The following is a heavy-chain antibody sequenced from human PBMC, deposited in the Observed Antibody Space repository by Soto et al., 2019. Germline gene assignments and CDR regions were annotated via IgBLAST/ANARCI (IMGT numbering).Heavy chain of an antibody. V-gene: IGHV3-13*01. CDR2: IGTAGDT. J-gene: IGHJ6*02. Sequence: EVQLVESGGGLVQPGGSLRLSCAASGFTFSNYDMHWVRQAPGEGLEWVSAIGTAGDTYYPGSVKGRFSISRDSVRNSVYLQRSSLRAGDTAVYYCSRASYSSISQYYYYGMDVWGQGTTVTVSS. CDR1: GFTFSNYD. D-gene: IGHD6-13*01. CDR3: SRASYSSISQYYYYGMDV.